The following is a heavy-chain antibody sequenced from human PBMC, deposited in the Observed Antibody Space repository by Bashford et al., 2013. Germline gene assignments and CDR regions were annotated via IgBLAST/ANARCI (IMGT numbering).Heavy chain of an antibody. CDR1: DASISSGRYY. CDR2: IYYRGTT. V-gene: IGHV4-31*03. Sequence: SETLSLTCTVSDASISSGRYYWSWVRQTPGKGLEWIGYIYYRGTTYYNPSLKSRVIISVDTSKNQFSLRLTSVIATDTAVYYCARLDRPINYGVIRGVIDSWGQGTLVTVSS. D-gene: IGHD3-10*01. CDR3: ARLDRPINYGVIRGVIDS. J-gene: IGHJ4*02.